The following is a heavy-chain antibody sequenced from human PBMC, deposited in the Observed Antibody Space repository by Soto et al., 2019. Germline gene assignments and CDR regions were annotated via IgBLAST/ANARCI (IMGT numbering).Heavy chain of an antibody. V-gene: IGHV4-31*03. J-gene: IGHJ4*02. Sequence: QVQLQESGPGLVKPSQTLSLTCTVSGGSISSGGYYWSWIRQHPGKGLEWIGYIYYSGSTYYNPSLKIRVTISVDTSKNQFSLKLSSVTAADTAVYYCAREGYDILTGYYTHYWGQGTLVTVSS. CDR3: AREGYDILTGYYTHY. D-gene: IGHD3-9*01. CDR1: GGSISSGGYY. CDR2: IYYSGST.